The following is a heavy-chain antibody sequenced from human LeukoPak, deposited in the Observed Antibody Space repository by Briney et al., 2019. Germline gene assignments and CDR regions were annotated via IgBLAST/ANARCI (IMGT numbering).Heavy chain of an antibody. CDR1: GFTFSSCV. D-gene: IGHD3-10*01. Sequence: GGSLRLSCAASGFTFSSCVMSWVRQAPGKGLEWVSTIYDDNTYYADSVKGRFAISTDNSKNTLYLQMNSLRVEDTAVYFCAARKVRGVWFYLDYWGQGTLVTVSS. CDR3: AARKVRGVWFYLDY. CDR2: IYDDNT. V-gene: IGHV3-23*01. J-gene: IGHJ4*02.